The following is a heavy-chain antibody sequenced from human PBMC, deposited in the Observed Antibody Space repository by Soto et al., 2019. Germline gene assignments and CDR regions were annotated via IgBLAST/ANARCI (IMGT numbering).Heavy chain of an antibody. CDR3: VRAGGGWSFDS. D-gene: IGHD6-19*01. Sequence: SETLSLTCTVSGGSIISSSYYWGLIRQPPGKGLEWIGSIYYSGSTYYNPSLKSRVTISVDTSKNQFSLNLSSVTTADTAVYYCVRAGGGWSFDSWGQGTQVTVSS. J-gene: IGHJ4*02. CDR1: GGSIISSSYY. V-gene: IGHV4-39*07. CDR2: IYYSGST.